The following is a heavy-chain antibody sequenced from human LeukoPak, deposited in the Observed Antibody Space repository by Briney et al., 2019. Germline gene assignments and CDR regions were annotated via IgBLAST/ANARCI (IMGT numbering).Heavy chain of an antibody. CDR1: GFTFSSYG. CDR3: AKGDDFYYYYYMDV. V-gene: IGHV3-33*06. J-gene: IGHJ6*03. Sequence: GRSLRLSCAASGFTFSSYGMHWVRQAPGKGLEWVAVIWYDGSNKYYADSVKGRFTISRDNSKNTLYLQMNSLRAEDTAVYYCAKGDDFYYYYYMDVWGKGTTVTVSS. D-gene: IGHD3-3*01. CDR2: IWYDGSNK.